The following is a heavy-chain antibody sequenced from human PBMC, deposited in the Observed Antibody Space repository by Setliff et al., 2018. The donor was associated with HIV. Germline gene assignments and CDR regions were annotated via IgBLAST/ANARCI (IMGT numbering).Heavy chain of an antibody. J-gene: IGHJ5*02. V-gene: IGHV3-48*03. CDR1: GFTFNSYE. CDR2: ISSSGSTM. D-gene: IGHD2-8*01. Sequence: GGSLRLSCAASGFTFNSYEMNWVRQAPGKGLEWVSYISSSGSTMYYADSVKGRFTISRDNSKNTLYLQMNNLRADDTAVYYCARGPRCTSANCYTLNYFDPWGQGALVTVSS. CDR3: ARGPRCTSANCYTLNYFDP.